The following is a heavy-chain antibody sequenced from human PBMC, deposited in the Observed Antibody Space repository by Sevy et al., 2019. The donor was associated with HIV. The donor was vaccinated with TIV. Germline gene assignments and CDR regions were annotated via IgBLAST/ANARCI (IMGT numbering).Heavy chain of an antibody. V-gene: IGHV1-69*13. CDR1: GGTFSSYA. CDR3: ARDRPMDRWFDP. Sequence: ASLKVSCKASGGTFSSYAISWVRQAPGQGLEWMGGIIPIFGTANYAQKFQGRVTITADESTSTAYMELSSLRSEDTAVYYCARDRPMDRWFDPWGQGTLVTVSS. J-gene: IGHJ5*02. CDR2: IIPIFGTA.